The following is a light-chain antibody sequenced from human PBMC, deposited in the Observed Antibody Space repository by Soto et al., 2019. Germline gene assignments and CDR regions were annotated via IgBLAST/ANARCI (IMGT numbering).Light chain of an antibody. CDR1: QTITGTY. J-gene: IGKJ1*01. CDR3: HQYGTSPQT. CDR2: GAS. V-gene: IGKV3-20*01. Sequence: EVVLTQFPGTLSLSPGERATLSCRASQTITGTYLAWYQQKPGQAPRLLIHGASTRATGIPDRFSGGGTGTDFNLNISRVEPEDFAMYYCHQYGTSPQTFGQGTKVEMK.